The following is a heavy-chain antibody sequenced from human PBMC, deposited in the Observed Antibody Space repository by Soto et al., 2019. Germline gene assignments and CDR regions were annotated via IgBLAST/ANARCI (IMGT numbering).Heavy chain of an antibody. D-gene: IGHD2-15*01. J-gene: IGHJ4*02. Sequence: PSETLSLTCAVSGGSISSGGYSWSWILQPPGKGLEWIGYIYHSGSTYYNPSLKSRVTISVDRSKNQFSLKLSSVTAADTAVYYCARVAYPPYCSGGSCYSAAFDYWGQGTLVTVSS. V-gene: IGHV4-30-2*01. CDR1: GGSISSGGYS. CDR3: ARVAYPPYCSGGSCYSAAFDY. CDR2: IYHSGST.